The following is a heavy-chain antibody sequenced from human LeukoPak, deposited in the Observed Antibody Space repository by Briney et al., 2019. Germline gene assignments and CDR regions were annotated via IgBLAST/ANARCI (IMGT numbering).Heavy chain of an antibody. Sequence: SQTLSLTCTVSGGCNSSRGYSWSWIRQPPGKGLEWIGYIHYSGTTNYYPSLKSRVTIALDTSKNQFSLKLNSVTAADTAVYYCARVGISSSRYFDQWGQGTLVTVSS. D-gene: IGHD6-6*01. CDR2: IHYSGTT. CDR1: GGCNSSRGYS. V-gene: IGHV4-61*08. CDR3: ARVGISSSRYFDQ. J-gene: IGHJ4*02.